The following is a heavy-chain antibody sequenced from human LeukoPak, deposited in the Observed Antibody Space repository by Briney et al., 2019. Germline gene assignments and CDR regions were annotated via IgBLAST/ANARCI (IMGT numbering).Heavy chain of an antibody. CDR2: IIPIFGTA. CDR3: ARGTDSSGYYVDY. CDR1: GYTFTGYY. Sequence: SVKVSCKASGYTFTGYYMHWVRQAPGQGLEWMGGIIPIFGTANYAQKFQGRVTITADKSTSTAYMELSSLRSEDTAVYYCARGTDSSGYYVDYWGQGTLVTVSS. V-gene: IGHV1-69*06. D-gene: IGHD3-22*01. J-gene: IGHJ4*02.